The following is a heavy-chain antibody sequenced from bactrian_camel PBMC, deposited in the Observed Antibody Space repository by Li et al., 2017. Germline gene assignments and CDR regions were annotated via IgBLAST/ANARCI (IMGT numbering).Heavy chain of an antibody. J-gene: IGHJ4*01. CDR3: AADPWCTEQYADRRY. D-gene: IGHD1*01. V-gene: IGHV3S54*01. CDR1: GHPRSVELNMKC. Sequence: HVQLVESGGGSVQAGGSLRLSCAVSGHPRSVELNMKCMGWYRRAPGKEREGIAVLDTHGDIEYADSVKGRFFISKDNAKNVHYLQMNDLEPEDTGVYYCAADPWCTEQYADRRYWGQGTQVTVS. CDR2: LDTHGDI.